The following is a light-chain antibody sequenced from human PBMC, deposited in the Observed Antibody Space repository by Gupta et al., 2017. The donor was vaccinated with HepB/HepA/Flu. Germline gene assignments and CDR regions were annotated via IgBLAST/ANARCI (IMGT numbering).Light chain of an antibody. CDR2: EVN. Sequence: QSALTQPPSASGSSGQSVTISCPGTSSDVGGYEYVSWYQQDPGRAPNLMIYEVNKRPSGVPDRFSCSKSGNAASLTFSGLQAEDEADYYCTSYAGSNIVVFGGGTKLTVL. CDR1: SSDVGGYEY. V-gene: IGLV2-8*01. CDR3: TSYAGSNIVV. J-gene: IGLJ2*01.